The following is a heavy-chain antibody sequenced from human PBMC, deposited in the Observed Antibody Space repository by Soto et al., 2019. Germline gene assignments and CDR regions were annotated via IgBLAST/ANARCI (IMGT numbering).Heavy chain of an antibody. CDR3: ARRDSGGFYRFFDP. CDR2: TGSGTGPG. CDR1: GGSLSTNP. Sequence: SVKVSCKASGGSLSTNPISWVRQAPGQGLEWMGGTGSGTGPGNHAQKFQGRLTVTADKSTSTVYMELTNLSSEDTAVYYCARRDSGGFYRFFDPWGQGTLVTVSS. D-gene: IGHD2-15*01. V-gene: IGHV1-69*06. J-gene: IGHJ5*02.